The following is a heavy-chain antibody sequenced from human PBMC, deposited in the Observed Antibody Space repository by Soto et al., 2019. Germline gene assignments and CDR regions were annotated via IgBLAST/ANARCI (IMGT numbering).Heavy chain of an antibody. Sequence: PGGSLRLSCAASGFTFSSYAMSWVRQAPGKGLEWVSAISGSGGSTYYADSVKGRFTISRDNSKNTLYLQMNSLRAEDTAVYYCAASSTYYYDSSGYQWGQGTLVTVYS. D-gene: IGHD3-22*01. CDR2: ISGSGGST. V-gene: IGHV3-23*01. J-gene: IGHJ4*02. CDR3: AASSTYYYDSSGYQ. CDR1: GFTFSSYA.